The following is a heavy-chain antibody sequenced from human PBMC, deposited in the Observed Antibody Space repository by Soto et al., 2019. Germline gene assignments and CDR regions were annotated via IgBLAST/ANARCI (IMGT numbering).Heavy chain of an antibody. D-gene: IGHD3-9*01. CDR1: GFSLSNPRRG. J-gene: IGHJ4*02. Sequence: QVTLKESGPALVKPTETLTLTCTVSGFSLSNPRRGVNWIRQSPGNALEWLAHIFSNDEKSYNTSLQTILNISEDTSNSQVVLTITHMAPVDTGTYYCTRITSQHDISTGINILFDYWGQGILVTVSS. CDR2: IFSNDEK. V-gene: IGHV2-26*01. CDR3: TRITSQHDISTGINILFDY.